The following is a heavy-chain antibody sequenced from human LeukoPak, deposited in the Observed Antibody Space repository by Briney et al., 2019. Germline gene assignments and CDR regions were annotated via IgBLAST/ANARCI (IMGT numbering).Heavy chain of an antibody. CDR2: IYYSGST. V-gene: IGHV4-59*01. J-gene: IGHJ4*02. Sequence: PGGSLRLSCAASGFTFSSYAMSWVRQAPGKGLEWIGYIYYSGSTNYNPSLKSRVTISVDTSKNQFSLKLSSVTAADTAVYYCARGCRGYDRSCVDYWGQGTLVTVSS. CDR1: GFTFSSYA. D-gene: IGHD5-12*01. CDR3: ARGCRGYDRSCVDY.